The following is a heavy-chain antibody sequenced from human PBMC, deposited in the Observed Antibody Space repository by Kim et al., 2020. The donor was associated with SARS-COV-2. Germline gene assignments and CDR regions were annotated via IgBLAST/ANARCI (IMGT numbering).Heavy chain of an antibody. CDR2: SDSGVGT. Sequence: SDSGVGTHDAESVKGRFTISRDNSKSTLFLQMSSLRAEDTAIYYCEASDFWGQGALVTVSS. V-gene: IGHV3-23*01. CDR3: EASDF. J-gene: IGHJ4*02.